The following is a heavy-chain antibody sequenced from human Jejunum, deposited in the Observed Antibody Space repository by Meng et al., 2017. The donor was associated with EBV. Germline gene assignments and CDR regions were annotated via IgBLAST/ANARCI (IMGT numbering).Heavy chain of an antibody. CDR1: GVSMSNFY. CDR2: IYYSVST. Sequence: QLHGSGPGLVKPSESLSLSCTVSGVSMSNFYWSWFRQPPGKGLEWIGYIYYSVSTNYNPSLKSRVTISVATSKNQFSLSLSSVTAADTAVYYCARGGGRPEYWGQGILVTVSS. CDR3: ARGGGRPEY. V-gene: IGHV4-59*01. D-gene: IGHD3-10*01. J-gene: IGHJ4*02.